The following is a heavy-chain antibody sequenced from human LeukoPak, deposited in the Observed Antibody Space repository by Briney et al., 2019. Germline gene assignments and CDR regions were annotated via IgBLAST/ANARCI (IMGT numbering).Heavy chain of an antibody. CDR1: GGSISSYY. CDR2: INHSGST. J-gene: IGHJ6*03. D-gene: IGHD2-15*01. Sequence: PSETLSLTCTVSGGSISSYYWSWIRQPPGKGLEWIGEINHSGSTNYNPSLKSRVTISVDTSKNQFSLKLSSVTAADTAVYYCARGRGFGCSGGSCYSYYMDVWGKGTTVTVSS. V-gene: IGHV4-34*01. CDR3: ARGRGFGCSGGSCYSYYMDV.